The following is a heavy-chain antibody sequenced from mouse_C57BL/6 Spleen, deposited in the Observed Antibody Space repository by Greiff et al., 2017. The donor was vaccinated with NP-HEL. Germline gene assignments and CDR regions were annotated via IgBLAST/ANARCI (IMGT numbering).Heavy chain of an antibody. CDR3: ARWGYIYYAMDY. CDR1: GFTFTDYY. V-gene: IGHV7-3*01. CDR2: IRNKANGYTT. Sequence: EVQVVESGGGLVQPGGSLSLSCAASGFTFTDYYMSWVRQPPGQALEWLGFIRNKANGYTTEYSASVKGRFTISRDNSQSILYLQMNALRAEDSATCYCARWGYIYYAMDYWGQGTSVTVSA. D-gene: IGHD3-1*01. J-gene: IGHJ4*01.